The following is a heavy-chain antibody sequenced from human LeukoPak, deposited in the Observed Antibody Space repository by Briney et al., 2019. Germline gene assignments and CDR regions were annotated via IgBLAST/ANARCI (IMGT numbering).Heavy chain of an antibody. Sequence: GGSLRLSCAASGFSVSGYYMSWVRQAPGKGLEWVSVIFTGGDTYSADSVKGRFTISRDNSKNTLYLQMNSLRAEDTAVYYCAKEYGDYFYNWFDPWGQGTLVTVSS. CDR1: GFSVSGYY. J-gene: IGHJ5*02. D-gene: IGHD4-17*01. V-gene: IGHV3-53*01. CDR2: IFTGGDT. CDR3: AKEYGDYFYNWFDP.